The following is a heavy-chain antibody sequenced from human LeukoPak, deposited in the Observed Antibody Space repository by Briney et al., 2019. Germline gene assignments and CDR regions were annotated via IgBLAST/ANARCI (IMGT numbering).Heavy chain of an antibody. V-gene: IGHV3-7*03. D-gene: IGHD3-22*01. Sequence: GGSLRLSCVASGFTFSSFWMSWVRQTPGKGLEWLANINQDGSEIYYVGSVKGRFTISRDNAKSSLYLQMNGLRAEDTAVYYCARDESYSSDYWGQGTLVTVSS. CDR3: ARDESYSSDY. CDR1: GFTFSSFW. J-gene: IGHJ4*02. CDR2: INQDGSEI.